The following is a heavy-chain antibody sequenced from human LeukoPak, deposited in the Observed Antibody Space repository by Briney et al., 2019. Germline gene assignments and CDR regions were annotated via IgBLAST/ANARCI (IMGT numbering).Heavy chain of an antibody. D-gene: IGHD6-19*01. CDR2: INPNSGGT. CDR1: GYTFTGYY. V-gene: IGHV1-2*02. CDR3: ARIAVAGDHFDY. J-gene: IGHJ4*02. Sequence: ASMKVSCKASGYTFTGYYMHWVRQAPGQGLEWMGWINPNSGGTNYAQKFQGRVTMTRDTSISTAYMELSRLRSDDTAVYYCARIAVAGDHFDYWGQGTLVTVSS.